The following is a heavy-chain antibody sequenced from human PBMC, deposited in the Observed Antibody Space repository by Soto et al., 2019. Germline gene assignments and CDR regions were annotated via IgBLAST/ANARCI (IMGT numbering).Heavy chain of an antibody. D-gene: IGHD3-3*01. CDR1: GFTFSSYA. Sequence: GGSLRLSCAASGFTFSSYAMSWVRQAPGKGLEWVSAISGSGGSKYYADSVKGRFTISRDNSKNTLYLQMNSLRAEDTAVSYCAKVGGLVDTIFRVVIMNFDYWGQGTLVTVSS. CDR3: AKVGGLVDTIFRVVIMNFDY. V-gene: IGHV3-23*01. CDR2: ISGSGGSK. J-gene: IGHJ4*02.